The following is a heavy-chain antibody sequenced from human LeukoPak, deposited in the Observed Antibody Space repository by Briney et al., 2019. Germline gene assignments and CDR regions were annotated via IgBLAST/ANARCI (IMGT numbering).Heavy chain of an antibody. CDR1: GFTFSSYA. CDR2: ISGSGGST. D-gene: IGHD2-15*01. J-gene: IGHJ4*02. Sequence: GGSLRLSCAASGFTFSSYAMSWVRQAPGKGLEWVSAISGSGGSTYYADSVKGRFTISRDNSKNTLYLQMNSLRAEDTAVYYCAKAYRRAHIVVVVAATPIDYWGQGTLVIVSS. CDR3: AKAYRRAHIVVVVAATPIDY. V-gene: IGHV3-23*01.